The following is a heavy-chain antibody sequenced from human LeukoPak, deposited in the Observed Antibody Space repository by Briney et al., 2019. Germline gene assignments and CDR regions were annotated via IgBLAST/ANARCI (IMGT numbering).Heavy chain of an antibody. J-gene: IGHJ4*02. CDR2: IRFDGSNK. D-gene: IGHD2-2*01. CDR1: GFTFSTYA. V-gene: IGHV3-30*02. Sequence: GGSLRLSCAASGFTFSTYAMHWVRQAPGKGLEWVTFIRFDGSNKYYADSVKGRFTISRDNSKNTLYLQMNSLRTEDTAVYYCAKEGVICSSTSCYGYFDYWGQGTLVTVSS. CDR3: AKEGVICSSTSCYGYFDY.